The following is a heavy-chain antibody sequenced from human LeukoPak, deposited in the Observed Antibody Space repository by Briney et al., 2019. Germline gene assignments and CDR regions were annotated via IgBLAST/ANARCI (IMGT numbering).Heavy chain of an antibody. CDR2: INPNSGGT. V-gene: IGHV1-2*02. CDR1: GYIFTGYY. J-gene: IGHJ4*02. CDR3: AKSAQYDFLTGYYSS. Sequence: PQASVKVSCKASGYIFTGYYIHWVRQAPGQGLELMGWINPNSGGTNFAQKFQGRVTMTRDTSISTAYMELRRLRSDDTAVYFCAKSAQYDFLTGYYSSWGQGTLVTVSS. D-gene: IGHD3-9*01.